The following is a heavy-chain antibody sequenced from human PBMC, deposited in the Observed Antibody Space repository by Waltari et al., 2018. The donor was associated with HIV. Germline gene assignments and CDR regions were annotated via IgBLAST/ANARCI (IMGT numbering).Heavy chain of an antibody. CDR1: GGSIGSSSYY. V-gene: IGHV4-39*01. CDR2: IYYSGST. J-gene: IGHJ4*02. CDR3: ARAVQGYCSGGSCENYFDY. D-gene: IGHD2-15*01. Sequence: QLQLQESGPGLVKPSETLSLTCTVSGGSIGSSSYYWGWIRQPPGKGLEWIGSIYYSGSTYYNPSLKSRVTISVDTSKNQFSLKLSSVTAADTAVYYCARAVQGYCSGGSCENYFDYWGQGTLVTVSS.